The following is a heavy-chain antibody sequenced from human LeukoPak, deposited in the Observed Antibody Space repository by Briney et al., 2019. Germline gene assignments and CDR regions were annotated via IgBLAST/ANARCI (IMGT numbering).Heavy chain of an antibody. CDR1: GYTFTGYY. D-gene: IGHD2-15*01. V-gene: IGHV1-2*02. CDR2: INPNSGGT. J-gene: IGHJ6*02. Sequence: ASVKVSCKASGYTFTGYYMHWVRQAPGQGLEWMGWINPNSGGTNYAQKLQGRVTMTTDTSTSTAYMELRSLRSDDTAVYYCARWYCSGGSCPHYYYYYGMDVWGQGTSVTVSS. CDR3: ARWYCSGGSCPHYYYYYGMDV.